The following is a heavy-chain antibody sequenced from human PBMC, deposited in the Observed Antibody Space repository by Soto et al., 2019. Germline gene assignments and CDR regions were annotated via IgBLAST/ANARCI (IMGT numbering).Heavy chain of an antibody. D-gene: IGHD3-22*01. CDR1: GYTFTTYA. V-gene: IGHV1-3*01. CDR2: INAGNGNT. CDR3: ASGGDSSGYTRCFDY. Sequence: ASVKVSCKASGYTFTTYAMHWVRQAPGQRLEWMGWINAGNGNTKYSQKFQGRVTITRDTSASTAYMELSSLRSEDTAVYYCASGGDSSGYTRCFDYWGQGTLVTVSS. J-gene: IGHJ4*02.